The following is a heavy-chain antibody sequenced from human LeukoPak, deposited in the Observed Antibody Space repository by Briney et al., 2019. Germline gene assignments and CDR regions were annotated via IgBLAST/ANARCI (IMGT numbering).Heavy chain of an antibody. V-gene: IGHV3-21*06. CDR1: GFAFSDYS. Sequence: GGSLRLSCAASGFAFSDYSMNWVRQAPGKGLEWVSSVSSSSSYIYYADSVKGRFSISRDNAKNSWHLQMNSLRAEDTAVYYCAGSRISELSGYYYYYMDVWGTGTTVTVSS. J-gene: IGHJ6*03. CDR3: AGSRISELSGYYYYYMDV. CDR2: VSSSSSYI. D-gene: IGHD1-7*01.